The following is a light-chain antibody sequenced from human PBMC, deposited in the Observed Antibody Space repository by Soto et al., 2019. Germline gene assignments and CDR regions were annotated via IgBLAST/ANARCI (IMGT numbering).Light chain of an antibody. CDR3: LQYDGWPLT. V-gene: IGKV3-15*01. Sequence: ETVMTQSPVSLSLSPGDRATLSCRARQNVRKNLAWYQQKPGQAPRLLIYGASTRATGIPARFSGDGSGTEFTLTIDSLQSEDFVVYYCLQYDGWPLTFGQGTRLEI. J-gene: IGKJ5*01. CDR1: QNVRKN. CDR2: GAS.